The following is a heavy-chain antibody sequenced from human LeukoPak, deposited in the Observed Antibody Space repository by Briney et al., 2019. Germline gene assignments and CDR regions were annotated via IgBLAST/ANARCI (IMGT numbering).Heavy chain of an antibody. V-gene: IGHV4-34*01. Sequence: SETLSLXCAAHGGSFSGYYWTWNRQSPGKGMEWIGEVNSRGSANYNPSLTSRVTISVDTSKNQFSLRLTSVTAADAGVYYCARDAFCLNGVCYSGRYDYWGQGILVSVSS. CDR3: ARDAFCLNGVCYSGRYDY. CDR1: GGSFSGYY. J-gene: IGHJ4*02. D-gene: IGHD2-21*02. CDR2: VNSRGSA.